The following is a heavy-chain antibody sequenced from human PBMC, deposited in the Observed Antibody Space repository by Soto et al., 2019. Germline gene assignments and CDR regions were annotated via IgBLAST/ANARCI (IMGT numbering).Heavy chain of an antibody. J-gene: IGHJ2*01. Sequence: GGSLRLSCAASGFTFSSYAMSWVRQAPGKGLEWVSAISGSGGSTYYADSVKGRFTISGDNSKNTLYLQMNSRGAEDTAVYYCARSYCSGGSCHRLYWYFDLWGRGTLVTVSS. CDR3: ARSYCSGGSCHRLYWYFDL. D-gene: IGHD2-15*01. CDR1: GFTFSSYA. CDR2: ISGSGGST. V-gene: IGHV3-23*01.